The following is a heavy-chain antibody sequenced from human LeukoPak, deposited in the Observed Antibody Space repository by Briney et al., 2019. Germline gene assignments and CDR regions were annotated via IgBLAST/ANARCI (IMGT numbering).Heavy chain of an antibody. CDR1: GFTFSSYA. CDR2: ISGSGGST. Sequence: TGGSLRLSCAASGFTFSSYAMSWVRQAPGKGLEWVSAISGSGGSTYYADSVKGRFTISRDNSKNTLYLQMNSLRAEGTAVYYCAKDPHNWAHRSVFDYWGQGTLVTVSS. V-gene: IGHV3-23*01. CDR3: AKDPHNWAHRSVFDY. D-gene: IGHD1-1*01. J-gene: IGHJ4*02.